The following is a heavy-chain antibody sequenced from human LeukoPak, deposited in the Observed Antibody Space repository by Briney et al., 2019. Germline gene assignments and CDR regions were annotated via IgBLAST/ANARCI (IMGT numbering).Heavy chain of an antibody. Sequence: PSETLSLTCSVSGAPLRSHYWSWIRQPPGKGLEWIGEINHSGSTNNNPSLKSRVTISVDTSKNQFSLKLSSVTAADTAVYYCARGSRGYRPYWGQGILVTVSS. D-gene: IGHD5-12*01. CDR1: GAPLRSHY. CDR2: INHSGST. CDR3: ARGSRGYRPY. V-gene: IGHV4-34*01. J-gene: IGHJ4*02.